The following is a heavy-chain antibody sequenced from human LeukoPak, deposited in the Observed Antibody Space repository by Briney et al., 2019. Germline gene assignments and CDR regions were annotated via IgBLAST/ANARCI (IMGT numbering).Heavy chain of an antibody. V-gene: IGHV4-34*01. Sequence: PSETLSLTCAVYGGSFSGYYWSWIRQPPGKGLEWIGEINHSGSTNYNPSLKSRVTISVDTSKNQFSLKLSSVTAADTAVYYCARGTESRHTYYYGSVFDYWGQGTLVTVSS. CDR3: ARGTESRHTYYYGSVFDY. J-gene: IGHJ4*02. CDR2: INHSGST. CDR1: GGSFSGYY. D-gene: IGHD3-10*01.